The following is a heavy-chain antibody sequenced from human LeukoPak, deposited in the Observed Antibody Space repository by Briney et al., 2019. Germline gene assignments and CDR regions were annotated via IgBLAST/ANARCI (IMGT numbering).Heavy chain of an antibody. CDR1: GYTHPELS. CDR2: LDPEEGEP. J-gene: IGHJ4*02. D-gene: IGHD3-9*01. Sequence: ASVTVSRKVSGYTHPELSMHGLRPAPGKGREWMGGLDPEEGEPIDAQKFRGRGTMIEDTPTDTAYMELSNLRSKDTAVYYCATSRQTYDILTGYWIGPFDYWGQGTLVTVSS. V-gene: IGHV1-24*01. CDR3: ATSRQTYDILTGYWIGPFDY.